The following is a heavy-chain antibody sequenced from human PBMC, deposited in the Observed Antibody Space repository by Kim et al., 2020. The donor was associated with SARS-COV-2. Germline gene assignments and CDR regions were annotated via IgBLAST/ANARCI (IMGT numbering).Heavy chain of an antibody. CDR2: T. CDR3: ASSDYYYGMDV. V-gene: IGHV4-39*07. Sequence: TYYTPSLKTRVHISVDTSKNLFSLKLSSVTAADTAVYYCASSDYYYGMDVWGQGTTVTVSS. J-gene: IGHJ6*02.